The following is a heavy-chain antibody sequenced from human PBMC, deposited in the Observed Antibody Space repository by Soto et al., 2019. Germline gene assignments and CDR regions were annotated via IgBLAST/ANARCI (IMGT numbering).Heavy chain of an antibody. J-gene: IGHJ4*02. D-gene: IGHD6-13*01. Sequence: GASGKVSCKTSGDIFTTYAVPWVRQAPGQRVKWMGWINTDNGNIKYSQKFQGRVTVNRDTSASTAYMELRSLRSDDTAVYYCARDWAAAGPFDYWREGIVVTVSS. CDR3: ARDWAAAGPFDY. V-gene: IGHV1-3*04. CDR2: INTDNGNI. CDR1: GDIFTTYA.